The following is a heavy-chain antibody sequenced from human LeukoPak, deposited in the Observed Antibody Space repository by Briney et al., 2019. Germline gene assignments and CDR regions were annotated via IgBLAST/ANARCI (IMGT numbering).Heavy chain of an antibody. Sequence: GGSLRLSCAASGFTFSIYGMHWVRQAPGKGLEWVAVIWYDGSNKYYADSVKGRFTISRDNSKNTLYLQMNSLRAEDTAVYYCARGRNYDSSAYVFDIWGQGTTVTVSS. J-gene: IGHJ3*02. CDR3: ARGRNYDSSAYVFDI. CDR2: IWYDGSNK. D-gene: IGHD3-22*01. V-gene: IGHV3-33*01. CDR1: GFTFSIYG.